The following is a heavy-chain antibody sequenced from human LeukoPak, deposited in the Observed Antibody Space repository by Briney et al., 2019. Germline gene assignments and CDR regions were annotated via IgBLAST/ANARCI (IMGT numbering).Heavy chain of an antibody. CDR1: GGFISSYY. Sequence: PSETLSLTCTVSGGFISSYYWSWIRQPPGKGLEWIGYIYYSGSTNYNPSLKSRVTISVDTSKNQFSLKLSSVTAADTAVYYCARTLPGYQPLNWFDPWGQGTLVTVSS. V-gene: IGHV4-59*01. CDR3: ARTLPGYQPLNWFDP. J-gene: IGHJ5*02. D-gene: IGHD3-16*02. CDR2: IYYSGST.